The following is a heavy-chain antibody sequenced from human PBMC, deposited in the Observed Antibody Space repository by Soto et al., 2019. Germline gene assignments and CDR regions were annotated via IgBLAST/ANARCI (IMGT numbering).Heavy chain of an antibody. CDR2: VQPLDSDT. V-gene: IGHV5-51*01. CDR3: VRIVSGYDWGLYYMDV. D-gene: IGHD5-12*01. J-gene: IGHJ6*03. CDR1: GYFFSNYC. Sequence: PGEYLNISCKGTGYFFSNYCIVCVRQMPGKGLEWMGAVQPLDSDTRNSPSLQGQVTISADNSISTAHLQWSSLKASDTAMYYCVRIVSGYDWGLYYMDVWGKGTTVTVSS.